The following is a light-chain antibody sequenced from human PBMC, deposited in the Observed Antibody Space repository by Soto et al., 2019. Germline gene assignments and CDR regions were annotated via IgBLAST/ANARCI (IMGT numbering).Light chain of an antibody. V-gene: IGLV6-57*04. CDR3: HSYDSSAHWV. J-gene: IGLJ3*02. CDR2: QDN. Sequence: NFMLTQPHSVSESPGQTVTISCTRSGGSIANNYVQWYQQRPGSAPTTVIYQDNERPSGVPDRFSGSIDTSSNSASLTISGLRTEDEADYYCHSYDSSAHWVFGGRTKLTVL. CDR1: GGSIANNY.